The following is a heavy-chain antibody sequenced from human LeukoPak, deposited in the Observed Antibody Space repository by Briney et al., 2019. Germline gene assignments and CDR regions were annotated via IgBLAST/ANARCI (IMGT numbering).Heavy chain of an antibody. D-gene: IGHD3-10*01. CDR1: GMTFSNYA. CDR2: ITGGGRNT. J-gene: IGHJ4*02. Sequence: GGSLRPSCAASGMTFSNYAMSWVRQAPGKGLEWVSAITGGGRNTYYADSVKGRFTISKDISKNTLSLQMNSLRAEDTAVYYCARFFYGLGTLAQFDWWGQGTLVIVSS. V-gene: IGHV3-23*01. CDR3: ARFFYGLGTLAQFDW.